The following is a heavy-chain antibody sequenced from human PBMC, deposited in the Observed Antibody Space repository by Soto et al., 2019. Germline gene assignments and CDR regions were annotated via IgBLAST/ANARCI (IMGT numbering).Heavy chain of an antibody. CDR3: VRVPRDLGTGYYFDH. V-gene: IGHV3-33*01. J-gene: IGHJ4*02. D-gene: IGHD1-1*01. Sequence: QVQLVESGGGVVQPGRSLRLSCAASGFPFGNYDMHWVRQAPGKGLEWVALIWTDGSNKYYGDSVKGRFVISRDNPKSTLCLQMDSLRAEDTAVYYCVRVPRDLGTGYYFDHWGQGTLVTVSS. CDR2: IWTDGSNK. CDR1: GFPFGNYD.